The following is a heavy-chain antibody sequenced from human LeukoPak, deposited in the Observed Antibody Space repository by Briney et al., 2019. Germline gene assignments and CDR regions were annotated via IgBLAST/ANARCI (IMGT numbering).Heavy chain of an antibody. CDR3: ARGKPRGDTSWFDP. J-gene: IGHJ5*02. V-gene: IGHV4-39*07. CDR2: IYYSGST. Sequence: GSLRLSCAASGFTFSSYEMNWVRQAPGKGLEWIGSIYYSGSTYYNPSLKSRVTISVDTSKNQFSLKLSSVTAADTAVYYCARGKPRGDTSWFDPWGQGTLVTVSS. CDR1: GFTFSSYE. D-gene: IGHD3-16*01.